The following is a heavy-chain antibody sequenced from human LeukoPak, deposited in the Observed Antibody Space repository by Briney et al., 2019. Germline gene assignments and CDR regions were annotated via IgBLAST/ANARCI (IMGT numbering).Heavy chain of an antibody. D-gene: IGHD3-10*01. CDR1: GFTFSSYG. V-gene: IGHV3-23*01. J-gene: IGHJ4*02. CDR3: ARKSASGNYPLDY. Sequence: GGSLRLSCAASGFTFSSYGMSWVRQAPGKGLEWVSVMSADSATTYYADSVKGRFTISRDNAKNTVFLQMSSLRAEDTALYYCARKSASGNYPLDYWGQGTLVTVSS. CDR2: MSADSATT.